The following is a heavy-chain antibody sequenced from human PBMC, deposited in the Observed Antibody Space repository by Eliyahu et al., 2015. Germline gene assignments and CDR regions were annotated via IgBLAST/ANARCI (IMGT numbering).Heavy chain of an antibody. CDR1: GFTFSSYG. CDR2: IWYDGSEK. CDR3: ARVREGYNYGVDY. J-gene: IGHJ4*02. Sequence: QVQLVESGGGVVQPGRSLRLSCAASGFTFSSYGMQWVRQAPGKGVEWGAVIWYDGSEKYYVESVKGRFTISRDNSKNTLYLEMNSLRAEDTAVYYCARVREGYNYGVDYWGQGTLVTVPS. V-gene: IGHV3-33*01. D-gene: IGHD5-18*01.